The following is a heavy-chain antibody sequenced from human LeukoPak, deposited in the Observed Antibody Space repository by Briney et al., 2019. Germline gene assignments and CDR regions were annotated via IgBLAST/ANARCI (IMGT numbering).Heavy chain of an antibody. CDR3: ARATIAVAGTDWFDP. CDR1: GFTFSSND. D-gene: IGHD6-19*01. V-gene: IGHV3-33*08. CDR2: IWYDGSNK. Sequence: GGSLRLSCAGSGFTFSSNDMSWVRQPPGKGLEWVAVIWYDGSNKYYADSVKGRFTISRDNSKNTLYLQMNSLRAEDTAVYYCARATIAVAGTDWFDPWGQGTLVTVSS. J-gene: IGHJ5*02.